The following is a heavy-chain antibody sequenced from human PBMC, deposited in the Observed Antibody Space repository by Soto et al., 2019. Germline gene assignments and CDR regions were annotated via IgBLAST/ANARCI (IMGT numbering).Heavy chain of an antibody. CDR3: ADFSPPKSLDY. Sequence: QVQLVQSGAEVKKPGSSVKVSCKASGGTFSSYTISWVRQAPGQGLEWMGRIIPILGIANYAQKFQGRVTITADKSTSTAYMELSSLRSEDTAVYYCADFSPPKSLDYWGQGTLVTVSS. CDR2: IIPILGIA. V-gene: IGHV1-69*02. J-gene: IGHJ4*02. CDR1: GGTFSSYT.